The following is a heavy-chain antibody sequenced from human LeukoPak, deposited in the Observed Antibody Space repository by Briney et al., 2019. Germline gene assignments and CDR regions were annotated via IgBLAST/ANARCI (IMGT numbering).Heavy chain of an antibody. Sequence: PGGSLRLSCAASGITFSTYAMSWVRQAPGKGLEWVSAISGSGTSTYHADSVKGRFTISRDNSKNTLYLQKNSLRVEDTAIYYCAKDQRGGWTRNFDSWGQGTLVTVSS. CDR1: GITFSTYA. CDR2: ISGSGTST. CDR3: AKDQRGGWTRNFDS. D-gene: IGHD6-19*01. J-gene: IGHJ4*02. V-gene: IGHV3-23*01.